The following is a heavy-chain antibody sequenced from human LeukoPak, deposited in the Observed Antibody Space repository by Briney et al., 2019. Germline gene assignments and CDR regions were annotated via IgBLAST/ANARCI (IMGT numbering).Heavy chain of an antibody. CDR2: IYYSGST. V-gene: IGHV4-39*01. CDR3: ARLIVGYYCDY. J-gene: IGHJ4*02. CDR1: GGSISSSSYY. D-gene: IGHD1-26*01. Sequence: SETLSLTCTVSGGSISSSSYYWGWIRQPPGKGLEWIGGIYYSGSTYYNPSLKSRVTISVDTSKNQFSLKLSSVTAADTAVYYCARLIVGYYCDYWGQGTLVTVSS.